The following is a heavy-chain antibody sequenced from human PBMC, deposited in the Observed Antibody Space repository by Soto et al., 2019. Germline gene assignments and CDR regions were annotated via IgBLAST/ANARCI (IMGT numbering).Heavy chain of an antibody. J-gene: IGHJ3*01. CDR3: ARYFMVRGVMSAFDL. V-gene: IGHV4-59*06. CDR2: IYYIGST. Sequence: SETLSLTCNVSGGSITGYYWSWIRQHPGKGLEWIGYIYYIGSTYYNPSLKSRVTISVDTSKNQFSLKLSSVTAADTAVYYCARYFMVRGVMSAFDLWGQGTMVTVSS. CDR1: GGSITGYY. D-gene: IGHD3-10*01.